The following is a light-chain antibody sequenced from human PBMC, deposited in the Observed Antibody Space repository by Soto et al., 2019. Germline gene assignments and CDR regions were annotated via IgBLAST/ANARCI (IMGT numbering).Light chain of an antibody. CDR1: QGSSNY. J-gene: IGKJ4*01. CDR2: AAA. V-gene: IGKV1-27*01. CDR3: QEYTNVTT. Sequence: DIQMTQSPSSLSASVGDRVTITCRASQGSSNYLAWYQQIPGKVPKLLISAAATLQSGVPSRFSGSGSGADFTRTISSLPPEDVATYYCQEYTNVTTFGGGTKVEIK.